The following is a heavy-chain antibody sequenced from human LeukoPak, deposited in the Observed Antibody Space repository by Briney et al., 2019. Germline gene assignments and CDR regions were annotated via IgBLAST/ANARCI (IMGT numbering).Heavy chain of an antibody. CDR1: GGSISSYY. CDR3: ARAPIHRGSLVVPASNWFDP. CDR2: IYYSGST. V-gene: IGHV4-59*01. J-gene: IGHJ5*02. Sequence: SETLSLTCTVSGGSISSYYWSWIRQPPGKGLEWIGDIYYSGSTNYNPSLKSRVTISVDTSKNQFSLKLSSVTAADTAVYYCARAPIHRGSLVVPASNWFDPWGQGTLVTVSS. D-gene: IGHD2-2*01.